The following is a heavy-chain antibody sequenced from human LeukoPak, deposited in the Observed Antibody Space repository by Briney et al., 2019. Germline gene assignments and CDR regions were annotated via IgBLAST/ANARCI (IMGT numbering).Heavy chain of an antibody. V-gene: IGHV1-8*03. CDR2: MNTKSGNT. J-gene: IGHJ4*02. Sequence: ASVKVSCKASGCTFTRYDINWVRQATGQGLEWMGWMNTKSGNTGHAQKFQGRVTITSDTSISTVYMELSSLSSEDTAVYFCARVDGSADYWGQGTLVTVSS. CDR1: GCTFTRYD. D-gene: IGHD3-22*01. CDR3: ARVDGSADY.